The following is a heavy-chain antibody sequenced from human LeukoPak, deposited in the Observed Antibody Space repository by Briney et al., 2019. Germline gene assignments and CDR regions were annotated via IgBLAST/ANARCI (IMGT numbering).Heavy chain of an antibody. Sequence: ASVKVSCKASGYTFTAYYIHWVRQAPGQGLEWMGRINPKCGGADYAEKFQGRVTMSRETSMSTVYLEVNNVGSDDTAVYYCSRGGSTVDMSYFQYWGQGTLVTVSS. CDR1: GYTFTAYY. CDR2: INPKCGGA. J-gene: IGHJ4*02. D-gene: IGHD2-8*02. CDR3: SRGGSTVDMSYFQY. V-gene: IGHV1-2*06.